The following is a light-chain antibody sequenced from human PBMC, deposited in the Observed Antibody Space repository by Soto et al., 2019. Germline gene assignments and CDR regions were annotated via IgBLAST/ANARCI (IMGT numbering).Light chain of an antibody. CDR3: QQANSFPWT. CDR1: QDISSW. Sequence: SSVSASVGARVTMTCRASQDISSWLAWYQQIPGKAPKILIYAASSLQSGVPSRFSGSGSGTYFTLTISSLQPEDSATYYCQQANSFPWTFGQGTKVDIK. CDR2: AAS. V-gene: IGKV1-12*01. J-gene: IGKJ1*01.